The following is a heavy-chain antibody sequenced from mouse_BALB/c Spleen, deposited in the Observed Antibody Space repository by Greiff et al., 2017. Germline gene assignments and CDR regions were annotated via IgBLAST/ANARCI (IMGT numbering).Heavy chain of an antibody. D-gene: IGHD1-1*01. V-gene: IGHV1-82*01. CDR2: IYPGDGDT. Sequence: VQLQQSGPELVKPGASVKISCKASGYAFSSSWMNWVKQRPGQGLEWIGRIYPGDGDTNYNGKFKDKATLTVDKSSSTAYMQLSSPTSEDSAVYYCTRGEGYYGYWGQGTTLTVSS. J-gene: IGHJ2*01. CDR3: TRGEGYYGY. CDR1: GYAFSSSW.